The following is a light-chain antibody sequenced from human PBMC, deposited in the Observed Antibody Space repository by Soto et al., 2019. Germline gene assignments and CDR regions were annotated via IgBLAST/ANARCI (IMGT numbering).Light chain of an antibody. CDR2: DVR. V-gene: IGLV2-11*01. Sequence: QSALTQPRSVSGSPGQSVTISCTGTSSDVGGYNYVSWYQQHPGKAPKVMIYDVRDRPSGVPDRFSGSKSGNTAALTISGRQAEDEADYYCCSYAGSPRYVLGTGTKLTVL. J-gene: IGLJ1*01. CDR3: CSYAGSPRYV. CDR1: SSDVGGYNY.